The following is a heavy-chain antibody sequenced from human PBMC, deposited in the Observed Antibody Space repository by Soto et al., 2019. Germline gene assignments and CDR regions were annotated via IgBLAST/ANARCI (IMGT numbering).Heavy chain of an antibody. CDR1: GDYITSHY. J-gene: IGHJ2*01. D-gene: IGHD6-13*01. Sequence: QVQLQESGPGLVKPSETLSLTCTVSGDYITSHYWSWIRQPPGKGLEWIGYVYHRGKTDSNPSLNSRVTISMDTSKNQISLSLASVTAADTAVYYCARPKGIAPAVWYFDLWGRGTRVTVSS. V-gene: IGHV4-59*08. CDR2: VYHRGKT. CDR3: ARPKGIAPAVWYFDL.